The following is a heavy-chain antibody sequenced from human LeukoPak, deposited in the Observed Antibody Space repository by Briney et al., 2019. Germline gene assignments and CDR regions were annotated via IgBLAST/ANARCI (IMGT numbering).Heavy chain of an antibody. CDR2: ISSGSTYR. CDR3: ARDSERRDGFSLYFFDY. D-gene: IGHD5-24*01. Sequence: GGSLRLSCTASGFTFNSYTMNWVRQAPGKGLEWVSSISSGSTYRYYADSVKGRFTISRDNAENSPFLQMDSLRAEDTALYYCARDSERRDGFSLYFFDYWGRGTPVTVSS. CDR1: GFTFNSYT. J-gene: IGHJ4*02. V-gene: IGHV3-21*01.